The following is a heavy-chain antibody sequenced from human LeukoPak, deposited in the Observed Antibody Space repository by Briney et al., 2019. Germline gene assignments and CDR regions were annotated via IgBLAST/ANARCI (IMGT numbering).Heavy chain of an antibody. V-gene: IGHV3-74*01. CDR1: GFTFSDYR. J-gene: IGHJ2*01. CDR2: TNSDGSST. CDR3: ARVMYYYDSSGYYHYWYFDL. D-gene: IGHD3-22*01. Sequence: GGSLRLSCEASGFTFSDYRMHWVRQAPGKGLVWVSHTNSDGSSTCYADSVKGRSTISRDNAKNTLYLQMNSLRAEDTAVYYCARVMYYYDSSGYYHYWYFDLWGRGTLVTVSS.